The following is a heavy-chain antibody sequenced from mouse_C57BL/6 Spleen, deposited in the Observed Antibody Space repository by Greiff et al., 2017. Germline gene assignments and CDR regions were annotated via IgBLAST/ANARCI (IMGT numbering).Heavy chain of an antibody. V-gene: IGHV5-16*01. CDR3: AREEYYSNYWYFDV. CDR1: GFTFSDYY. CDR2: INYDGSST. J-gene: IGHJ1*03. D-gene: IGHD2-5*01. Sequence: DVMLVESEGGLVQPGSSMKLSCTASGFTFSDYYLAWVRQVPEKGLEWVANINYDGSSTYYLDSLKSRFIISGDNAKNILYLQMSSLKSEDTATYYCAREEYYSNYWYFDVWGTGTTVTVSA.